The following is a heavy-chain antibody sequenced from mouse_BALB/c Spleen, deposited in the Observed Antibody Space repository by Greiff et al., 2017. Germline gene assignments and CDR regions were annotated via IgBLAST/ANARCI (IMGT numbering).Heavy chain of an antibody. CDR2: IDPSDSYT. CDR1: GYTFTSYW. Sequence: QVQLQQSGAELVKPGASVKLSCKASGYTFTSYWMHWVKQRPGQGLEWIGEIDPSDSYTNYNQKFKGKATLTVDKSSSTAYMQLSSLTSEDSAVYYCASKHDYAMDYWGQGTSVTVSS. CDR3: ASKHDYAMDY. J-gene: IGHJ4*01. V-gene: IGHV1-69*02.